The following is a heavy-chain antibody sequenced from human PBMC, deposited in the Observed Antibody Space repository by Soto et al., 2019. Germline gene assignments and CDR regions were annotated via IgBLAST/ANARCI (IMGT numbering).Heavy chain of an antibody. D-gene: IGHD2-2*01. CDR3: AKRAVSDIVVVPAAILYFDY. Sequence: PGGSLRLSCAASGFTFSSYAMSWVRQAPGKGLEWVSAISGSGGSTYYADSVKGRFTISRDNSKNTLYLQMNSLRAEDTAAYYCAKRAVSDIVVVPAAILYFDYWGQGTLVTVSS. J-gene: IGHJ4*02. CDR1: GFTFSSYA. V-gene: IGHV3-23*01. CDR2: ISGSGGST.